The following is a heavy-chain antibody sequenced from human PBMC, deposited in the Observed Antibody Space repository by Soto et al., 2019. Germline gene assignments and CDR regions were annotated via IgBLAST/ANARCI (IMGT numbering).Heavy chain of an antibody. V-gene: IGHV4-59*08. D-gene: IGHD5-12*01. CDR3: AKRYSGYDDAFDI. Sequence: SETLSLTCTVSGGSISSYYWSWIRQPPGKGLEWIGYIYYSGSTNYNPSLKSRVTISVDTSKNQFSLKLSSVTAADTAVYYCAKRYSGYDDAFDIWAQGTMVTVSS. CDR2: IYYSGST. J-gene: IGHJ3*02. CDR1: GGSISSYY.